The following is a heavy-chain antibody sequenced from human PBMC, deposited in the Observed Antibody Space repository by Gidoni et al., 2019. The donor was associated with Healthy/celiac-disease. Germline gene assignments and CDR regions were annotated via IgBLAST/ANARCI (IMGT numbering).Heavy chain of an antibody. CDR1: GFPFSSYA. D-gene: IGHD3-9*01. CDR3: AKDQIGPRYFDWLPPSSGMDV. J-gene: IGHJ6*02. Sequence: EVQLLESGGGLVQPGGSLRLSCAASGFPFSSYAMSWVRQAPGKGLEWVSAISGSGGSTYYADSVKGRFTISRDNSKNTLYLQMNSLRAEDTAVYYCAKDQIGPRYFDWLPPSSGMDVWGQGTTVTVSS. CDR2: ISGSGGST. V-gene: IGHV3-23*01.